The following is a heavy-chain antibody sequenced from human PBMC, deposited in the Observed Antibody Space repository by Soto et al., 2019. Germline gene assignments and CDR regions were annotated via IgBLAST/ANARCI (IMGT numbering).Heavy chain of an antibody. Sequence: PGESLKISCKASGYIFIDYWIGWVRQMPGKGLEWMGIVYPRDSDTRYSPSFQGQVTISADRSTGTALLQWRSLKASDTALYYCAKDRSLNRYYFDYWGQGTLVTVSS. CDR2: VYPRDSDT. CDR3: AKDRSLNRYYFDY. J-gene: IGHJ4*02. CDR1: GYIFIDYW. V-gene: IGHV5-51*01. D-gene: IGHD3-16*02.